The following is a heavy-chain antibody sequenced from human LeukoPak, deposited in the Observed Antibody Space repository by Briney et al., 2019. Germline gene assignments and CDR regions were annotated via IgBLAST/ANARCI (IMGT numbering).Heavy chain of an antibody. CDR3: ARGEYSYGNFYMDV. CDR2: ISAYNGNT. V-gene: IGHV1-18*01. J-gene: IGHJ6*03. Sequence: ASVKVSCKASGYTFTSYGISWVRQAPGQGLEWMGWISAYNGNTNYAQKFQGRVTITADKSTSTAYMELSSLRSEDTAVYYCARGEYSYGNFYMDVWGKGTTVTVSS. D-gene: IGHD5-18*01. CDR1: GYTFTSYG.